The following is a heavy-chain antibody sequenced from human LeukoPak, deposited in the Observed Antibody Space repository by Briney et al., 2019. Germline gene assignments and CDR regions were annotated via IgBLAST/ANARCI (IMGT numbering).Heavy chain of an antibody. Sequence: GGSLRLSCATSRCTVSRNYMSWVRQAPGKGLEWVSVIHSDGSTHYADSVKGRFTISRDNSKNTLYLQMNSLRAEDTAVYYCARDDRYDYYMDVWGKGTTVTVSS. V-gene: IGHV3-53*01. CDR3: ARDDRYDYYMDV. J-gene: IGHJ6*03. CDR2: IHSDGST. CDR1: RCTVSRNY.